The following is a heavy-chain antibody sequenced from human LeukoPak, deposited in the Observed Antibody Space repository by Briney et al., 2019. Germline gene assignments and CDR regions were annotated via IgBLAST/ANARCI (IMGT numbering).Heavy chain of an antibody. D-gene: IGHD6-13*01. J-gene: IGHJ5*02. CDR3: ARDSSSWVFDP. V-gene: IGHV1-69*04. Sequence: SVKVSCKASGGTFSSYAISWVRQAPGQGLEWTGRIIPIFGIANYAQKFQGRVTITADKSTSTAYMELSSLRSEDTAVYYCARDSSSWVFDPWGQGTLVTVSS. CDR1: GGTFSSYA. CDR2: IIPIFGIA.